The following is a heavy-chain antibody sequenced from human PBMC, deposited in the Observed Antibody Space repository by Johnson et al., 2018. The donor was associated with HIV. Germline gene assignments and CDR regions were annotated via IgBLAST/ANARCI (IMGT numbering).Heavy chain of an antibody. Sequence: VQLVESGGGLVQPGGSLKLSCAASGFTFSGSAIHWVRQASGKGLEWVGRIRSKANSYATAYAASVKGRFTISRDDSKNTAYLQMNSLRAEDTALYYCAKIRGEMATTDAFDIWGQVTMVTVSS. D-gene: IGHD5-24*01. CDR3: AKIRGEMATTDAFDI. V-gene: IGHV3-73*01. CDR1: GFTFSGSA. J-gene: IGHJ3*02. CDR2: IRSKANSYAT.